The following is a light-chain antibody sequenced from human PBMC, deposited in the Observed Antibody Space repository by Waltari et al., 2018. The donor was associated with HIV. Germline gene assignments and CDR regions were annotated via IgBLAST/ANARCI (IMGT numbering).Light chain of an antibody. J-gene: IGLJ3*02. Sequence: QSVLTQPPSASGTPGQRVTISCSGSSSNIGSNTVNWYQQLPGTAPKVLLYSNNQRPSGVPDRFSGSKSGTSASLASSGLQSEDEADYYCAAWDDSLGGVVFGGGTKLTVL. CDR1: SSNIGSNT. V-gene: IGLV1-44*01. CDR2: SNN. CDR3: AAWDDSLGGVV.